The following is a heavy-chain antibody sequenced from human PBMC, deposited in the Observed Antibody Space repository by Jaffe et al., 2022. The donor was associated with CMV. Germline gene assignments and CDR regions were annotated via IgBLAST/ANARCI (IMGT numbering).Heavy chain of an antibody. J-gene: IGHJ6*02. Sequence: EVQLLESGGGLVQPGGSLRLSCAASGFTFSSYAMSWVRQAPGKGLEWVSAISGSGGSTYYADSVKGRFTISRDNSKNTLYLQMNSLRAEDTAVYYCAKSHQLDSYGVYYYGMDVWGQGTTVTVSS. CDR3: AKSHQLDSYGVYYYGMDV. D-gene: IGHD5-18*01. CDR1: GFTFSSYA. V-gene: IGHV3-23*01. CDR2: ISGSGGST.